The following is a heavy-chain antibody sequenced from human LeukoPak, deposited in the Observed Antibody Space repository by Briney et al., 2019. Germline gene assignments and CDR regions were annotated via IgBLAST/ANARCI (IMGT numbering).Heavy chain of an antibody. CDR3: ASPGSFGSGWSLDY. CDR1: GGSISSSSYY. D-gene: IGHD6-19*01. J-gene: IGHJ4*02. CDR2: PYHSGST. Sequence: SETLSLTCTVSGGSISSSSYYWGWIRQPPGKGLEWIGSPYHSGSTYYNSSLKSRVTISVDTSKNQFSLKLSSVTAADTAVYYCASPGSFGSGWSLDYWGQGTLVTVSS. V-gene: IGHV4-39*01.